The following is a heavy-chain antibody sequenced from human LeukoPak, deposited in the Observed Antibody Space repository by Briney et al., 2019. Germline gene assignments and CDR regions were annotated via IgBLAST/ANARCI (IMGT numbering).Heavy chain of an antibody. Sequence: GGSLRLSCAASESTFSWFWMHWVRQAPGMGLVWVSRVNTDGTITNYADSVKGRFTISRDNAKNTLYLQMNSLRVEDTAVYFCARSYSYYHDSSGPEFWGQGTLVTVSS. CDR2: VNTDGTIT. D-gene: IGHD3-22*01. CDR1: ESTFSWFW. V-gene: IGHV3-74*01. CDR3: ARSYSYYHDSSGPEF. J-gene: IGHJ4*02.